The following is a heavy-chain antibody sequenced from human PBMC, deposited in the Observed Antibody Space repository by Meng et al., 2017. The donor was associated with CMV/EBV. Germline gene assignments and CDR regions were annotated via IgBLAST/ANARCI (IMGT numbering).Heavy chain of an antibody. V-gene: IGHV1-69*01. CDR2: IIPVFETA. D-gene: IGHD1-26*01. J-gene: IGHJ4*02. CDR1: GGTFSTFA. CDR3: ARGGDSWYSDY. Sequence: QVQLVESAADVKKPWSWLKVSCKTSGGTFSTFAISWVRQAPGEGLEWMGGIIPVFETANYAERFQDRVTITADDSTTTAYMELSSLRADDTALYFCARGGDSWYSDYWGQGTLVTVSS.